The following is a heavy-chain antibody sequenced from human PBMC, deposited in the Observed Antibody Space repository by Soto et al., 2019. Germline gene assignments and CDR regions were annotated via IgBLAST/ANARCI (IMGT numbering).Heavy chain of an antibody. CDR2: INHSGST. D-gene: IGHD2-2*01. CDR3: ASSLGYCSSTSCSDRYYYYYMDV. Sequence: SETLSLTCAVYGGSFSGYSWSWIRQPPGKGLEWIGEINHSGSTNYNPSLKSRVTISVDTSKNQFSLKLSSVTAADTAVYYCASSLGYCSSTSCSDRYYYYYMDVWGKGTTVTVSS. CDR1: GGSFSGYS. V-gene: IGHV4-34*01. J-gene: IGHJ6*03.